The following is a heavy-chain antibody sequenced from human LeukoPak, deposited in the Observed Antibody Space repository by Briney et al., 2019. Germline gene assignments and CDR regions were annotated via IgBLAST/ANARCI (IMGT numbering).Heavy chain of an antibody. J-gene: IGHJ5*02. CDR1: GFTFGDFA. V-gene: IGHV3-49*04. CDR3: GIGTGWYGH. D-gene: IGHD1-1*01. CDR2: IKSKAYGGTT. Sequence: SGGSLRLSCSGSGFTFGDFAMSWVRQAPGKGLEWVGFIKSKAYGGTTEYAASVTDRFSISRDDSKSIAYLQMNSLKTEDTAVYYCGIGTGWYGHWGQGTLVIVSS.